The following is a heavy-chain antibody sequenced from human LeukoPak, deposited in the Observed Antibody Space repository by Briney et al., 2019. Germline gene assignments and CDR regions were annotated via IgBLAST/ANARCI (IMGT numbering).Heavy chain of an antibody. CDR3: AREYGYNTPHFDY. V-gene: IGHV3-23*01. D-gene: IGHD5-24*01. CDR2: ISGGGDST. Sequence: GGSLRLSCAASGLSFSRYAMHWVRQAPGKGLEWVSVISGGGDSTYYADSVKGRFTISRDYSKNTVYLQMNTLRAEDTAVYYCAREYGYNTPHFDYWGQGTLVTVSS. CDR1: GLSFSRYA. J-gene: IGHJ4*02.